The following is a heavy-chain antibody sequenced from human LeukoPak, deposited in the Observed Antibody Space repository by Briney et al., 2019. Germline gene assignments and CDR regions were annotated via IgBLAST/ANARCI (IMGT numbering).Heavy chain of an antibody. CDR3: ARGQYYDRSAYFFD. CDR1: GVTFTVDY. V-gene: IGHV1-2*02. Sequence: GASVKVSCKASGVTFTVDYMHCVRQAPGQGLEWMGWINPNSGGTNYVQRFQGRVTMTRDTSISTAYMELSRLRSDETAVYYCARGQYYDRSAYFFDWGQGTLVTVSS. CDR2: INPNSGGT. D-gene: IGHD3-22*01. J-gene: IGHJ4*02.